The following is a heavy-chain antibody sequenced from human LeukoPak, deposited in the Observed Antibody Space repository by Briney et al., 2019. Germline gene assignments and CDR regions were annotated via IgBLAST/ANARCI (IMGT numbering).Heavy chain of an antibody. CDR2: ISTSSSYI. J-gene: IGHJ6*03. CDR3: ARAAIAAARIYYYMDV. V-gene: IGHV3-21*01. D-gene: IGHD6-13*01. Sequence: GGSLRLSCAASGFTFSSYAMSWVRQAPGKGLKWVSFISTSSSYIHNADSVKGRFTISRDNAENSLYLQMNSLSAEDTAVYYCARAAIAAARIYYYMDVWGKGTTVTVSS. CDR1: GFTFSSYA.